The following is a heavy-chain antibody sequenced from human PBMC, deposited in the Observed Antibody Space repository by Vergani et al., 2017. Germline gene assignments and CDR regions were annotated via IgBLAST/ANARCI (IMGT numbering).Heavy chain of an antibody. V-gene: IGHV4-39*01. CDR3: ARTESFILRYFHWAL. J-gene: IGHJ4*02. D-gene: IGHD3-9*01. Sequence: QLHLQESGPGLVKPSETLSLTCTVSGGSITSSSYYWGWIRQPPGKGLEWIGNIYHSGGAYYNPSLKGRDTISVDTSKNQFSLEVTSVTAADTAIYFCARTESFILRYFHWALWGQGTLVTVSS. CDR1: GGSITSSSYY. CDR2: IYHSGGA.